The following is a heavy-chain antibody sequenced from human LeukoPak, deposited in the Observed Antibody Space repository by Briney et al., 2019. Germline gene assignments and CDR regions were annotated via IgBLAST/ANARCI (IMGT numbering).Heavy chain of an antibody. CDR3: ARAMEYCSSTSCSEYYYGMDV. Sequence: GASVKVSCKASGYTFTSYYMHWVRQAPGQGLEWMGIINPSGGSTSYARRFQGRVTMTRDTSTSTVYMELSSLRSEDTAVYYCARAMEYCSSTSCSEYYYGMDVWGQGTTVTVSS. CDR1: GYTFTSYY. V-gene: IGHV1-46*03. D-gene: IGHD2-2*01. CDR2: INPSGGST. J-gene: IGHJ6*02.